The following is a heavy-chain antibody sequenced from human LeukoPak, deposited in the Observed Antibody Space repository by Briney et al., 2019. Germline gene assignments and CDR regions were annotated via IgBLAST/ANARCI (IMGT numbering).Heavy chain of an antibody. CDR3: ARCASGFDS. D-gene: IGHD1-1*01. J-gene: IGHJ4*02. V-gene: IGHV4-61*01. CDR2: IYYSGNT. CDR1: GDSVNSGTYY. Sequence: SETLSLTCTVSGDSVNSGTYYWNWIRQPPGKGLEWIGYIYYSGNTKYNPSLKSRVTISLDTSKNQFSLNLSSVTAADTAMYYCARCASGFDSRGQGTLVTVSS.